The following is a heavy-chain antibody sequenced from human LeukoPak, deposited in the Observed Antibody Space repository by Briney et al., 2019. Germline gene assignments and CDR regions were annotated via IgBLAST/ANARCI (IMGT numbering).Heavy chain of an antibody. V-gene: IGHV3-20*04. J-gene: IGHJ4*02. D-gene: IGHD2-2*01. CDR2: INWNGGST. Sequence: PGGSLGLSCAASGFTFDDYGMSWVRQAPGKGLEWVSGINWNGGSTGYADSVKGRFTISRDNAKNSLYLQMNSLRAEDTALYYCARSPNPTGYCSSTSCFYYFDYWGQGTLATVSS. CDR1: GFTFDDYG. CDR3: ARSPNPTGYCSSTSCFYYFDY.